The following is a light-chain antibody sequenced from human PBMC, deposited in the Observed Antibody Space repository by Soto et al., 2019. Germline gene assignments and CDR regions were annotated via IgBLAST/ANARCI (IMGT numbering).Light chain of an antibody. CDR2: WAS. CDR1: QSVLYSSNNKNY. CDR3: QQYYSTLPT. J-gene: IGKJ2*01. Sequence: DIVMTQSPDSLAVSLGERATINCKSSQSVLYSSNNKNYLAWYQQEPGQPPKLLIYWASTRESGVPDRFSGSGSGTDFTLTISSLQAEDVAVYYCQQYYSTLPTLGQGTKLEIK. V-gene: IGKV4-1*01.